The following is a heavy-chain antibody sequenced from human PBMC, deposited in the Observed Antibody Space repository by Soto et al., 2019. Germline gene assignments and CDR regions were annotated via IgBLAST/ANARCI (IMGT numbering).Heavy chain of an antibody. CDR3: ARGPSNYYDSSGYEDY. CDR1: GFTFSDYY. D-gene: IGHD3-22*01. CDR2: ISSSSSYT. Sequence: QVQLVESGGGLVKPGGSLRLCCAASGFTFSDYYMSWIRQAPGKGLEWVSYISSSSSYTNYADSVKGRFTISRDNAKNSLYLQMNSLRAEDTAVYYCARGPSNYYDSSGYEDYWGQGTLVTVSS. J-gene: IGHJ4*02. V-gene: IGHV3-11*06.